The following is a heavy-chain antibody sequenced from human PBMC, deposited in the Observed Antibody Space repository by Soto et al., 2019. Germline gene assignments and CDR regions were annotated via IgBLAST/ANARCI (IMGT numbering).Heavy chain of an antibody. CDR3: AKAGGFCSSTSCYGDYFDY. V-gene: IGHV3-9*01. D-gene: IGHD2-2*01. CDR2: ISRNSGSI. CDR1: GFTFDDYA. Sequence: EVQLVESGGGLVQPGRSLRLSCAASGFTFDDYAMHWVRQAPGKGLEWVSGISRNSGSIGYADSVKGRFTISRDNAKNSLYLQMNSLRAEDTALYYCAKAGGFCSSTSCYGDYFDYWGQGTLVTVSS. J-gene: IGHJ4*02.